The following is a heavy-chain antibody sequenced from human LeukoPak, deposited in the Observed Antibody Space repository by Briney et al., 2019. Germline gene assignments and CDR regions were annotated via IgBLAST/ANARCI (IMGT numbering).Heavy chain of an antibody. V-gene: IGHV3-33*01. D-gene: IGHD2-21*02. J-gene: IGHJ6*02. CDR1: GFTFSSYG. CDR2: IWYDGSNK. CDR3: ARDPHIVVVTAILNYYGMDV. Sequence: PGGSLRLSCAASGFTFSSYGMHWVRQAPGMGLEWVAVIWYDGSNKYYADSVKGRFTISRDNSKNTLYLQMNSLRAEDTAVYYCARDPHIVVVTAILNYYGMDVWGQGTTVTVSS.